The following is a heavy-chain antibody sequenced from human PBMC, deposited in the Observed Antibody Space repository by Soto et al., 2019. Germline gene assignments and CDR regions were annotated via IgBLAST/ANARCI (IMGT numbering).Heavy chain of an antibody. Sequence: GGSLRLSCAASGFTFSSYAMSWVRQAPWKGLEWVSYISDSSSTIHYADSVKGRFTISRGNAKNSLYLQMNSLRAEDTAVYYCARDDYPYYDDSSGYHFDYWGQGALVTVSS. CDR1: GFTFSSYA. CDR3: ARDDYPYYDDSSGYHFDY. CDR2: ISDSSSTI. V-gene: IGHV3-48*01. J-gene: IGHJ4*02. D-gene: IGHD3-22*01.